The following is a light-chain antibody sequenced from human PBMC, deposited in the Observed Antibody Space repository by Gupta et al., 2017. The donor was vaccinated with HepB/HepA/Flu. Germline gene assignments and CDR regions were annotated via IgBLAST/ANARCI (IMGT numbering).Light chain of an antibody. J-gene: IGKJ5*01. CDR1: QDIRDS. Sequence: IKIDQSPSSLSASVGDRVTITCQESQDIRDSLNWYQQKPGQAPNLLIYDASNLETGVPSRFSGRGFGTDFTFTISSLQPEDMATYYCQQYDNTPPTFGQGTRLQIK. V-gene: IGKV1-33*01. CDR3: QQYDNTPPT. CDR2: DAS.